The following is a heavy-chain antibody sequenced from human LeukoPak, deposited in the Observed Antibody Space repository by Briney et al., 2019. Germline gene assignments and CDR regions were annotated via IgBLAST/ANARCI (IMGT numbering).Heavy chain of an antibody. Sequence: PGVSLRLSCAASGFTFSSYGMHWVRQAPGKGLEWVAVIWYDGSNKYYADSVKGRFTISRDNSKNTLYLQMNSLRAEDTAVYYCAKRWDYDSSGSWGQGTLVTVSS. J-gene: IGHJ5*02. D-gene: IGHD3-22*01. CDR1: GFTFSSYG. CDR3: AKRWDYDSSGS. V-gene: IGHV3-33*06. CDR2: IWYDGSNK.